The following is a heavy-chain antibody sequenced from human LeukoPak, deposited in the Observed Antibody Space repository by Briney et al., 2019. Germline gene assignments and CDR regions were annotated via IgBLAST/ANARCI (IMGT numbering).Heavy chain of an antibody. CDR2: IKQDGSEE. D-gene: IGHD3-22*01. Sequence: PGGSLRLSCAASGFTFSSYWMSWVRQAPGKGLEWVANIKQDGSEEYYVDSVKGRFTISRDNSKNTLYLQMNSLRAEDTAVYYCAKLLYYYDSSQPYWGQGTLVTVSS. CDR1: GFTFSSYW. CDR3: AKLLYYYDSSQPY. V-gene: IGHV3-7*03. J-gene: IGHJ4*02.